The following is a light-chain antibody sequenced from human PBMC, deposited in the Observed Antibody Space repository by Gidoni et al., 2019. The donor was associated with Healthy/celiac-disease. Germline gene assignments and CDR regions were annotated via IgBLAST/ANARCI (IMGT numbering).Light chain of an antibody. Sequence: EIVLTQSPGTLSLSPGERATLSCRASQSVSSSYLAWYQQKPGQAPRLLIYGASSRATGIPDRFSGSGSGTDFTLTISRLEPEDFAVYYCQQYGSSHTFXPGTKVDIK. CDR3: QQYGSSHT. V-gene: IGKV3-20*01. CDR1: QSVSSSY. CDR2: GAS. J-gene: IGKJ3*01.